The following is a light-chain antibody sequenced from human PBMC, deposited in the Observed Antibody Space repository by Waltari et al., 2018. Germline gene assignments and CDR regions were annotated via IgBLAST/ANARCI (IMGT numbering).Light chain of an antibody. CDR1: EDVSIY. CDR3: QQRRNWPPLT. J-gene: IGKJ4*01. CDR2: DAS. Sequence: TLSLSPGERATLSCRASEDVSIYLAWYQQKPGQAPRLLIYDASNRATGIPTRFSGSGSGTDFTLTISSLEPEDFALYYCQQRRNWPPLTFGGGTKVE. V-gene: IGKV3-11*01.